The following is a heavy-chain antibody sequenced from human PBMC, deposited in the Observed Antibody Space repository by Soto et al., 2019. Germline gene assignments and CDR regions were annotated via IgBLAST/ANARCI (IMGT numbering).Heavy chain of an antibody. CDR1: SGSIRTSY. Sequence: QVQLQESGPGLVKPSETLSLTCTVPSGSIRTSYWTWIRQFPGKRLEWIAHIHNSGNTNSNPSLKVRVTISMDTSRNQISLRLTSVTAEDTAMYYCARLQYTVVTPIDMWGQGTMVTVPS. CDR3: ARLQYTVVTPIDM. CDR2: IHNSGNT. J-gene: IGHJ3*02. D-gene: IGHD2-21*02. V-gene: IGHV4-59*01.